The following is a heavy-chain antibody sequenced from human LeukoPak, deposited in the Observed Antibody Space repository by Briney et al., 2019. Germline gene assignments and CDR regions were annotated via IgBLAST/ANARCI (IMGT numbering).Heavy chain of an antibody. Sequence: GGSLRLSCAASGFTFSSSAMSWVRQVPGKGLEWVSGISASGGSTYYADSVRGRFTISRDNSKNTLYVQMNSLRDEDTAVYYCAKDGGLWVSAHWGDSWGRGTLVTVSS. V-gene: IGHV3-23*01. CDR2: ISASGGST. CDR1: GFTFSSSA. J-gene: IGHJ4*02. D-gene: IGHD7-27*01. CDR3: AKDGGLWVSAHWGDS.